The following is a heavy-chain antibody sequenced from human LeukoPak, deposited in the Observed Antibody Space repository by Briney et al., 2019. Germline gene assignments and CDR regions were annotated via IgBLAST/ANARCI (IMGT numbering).Heavy chain of an antibody. CDR1: GFIFSNDA. V-gene: IGHV3-30*02. D-gene: IGHD5-12*01. CDR3: ARGDTGYDRGYFDY. CDR2: IWFDGSNK. Sequence: PGGPLRLSCAASGFIFSNDAMHWVRQAPGKGLEWVAFIWFDGSNKHYADSVKGRFTISRDNSKNTLYLQMNSLRAEDTAVYYCARGDTGYDRGYFDYWGQGTLVTVSS. J-gene: IGHJ4*02.